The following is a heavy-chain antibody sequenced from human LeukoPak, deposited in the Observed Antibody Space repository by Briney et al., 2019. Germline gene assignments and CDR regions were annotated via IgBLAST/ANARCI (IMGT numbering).Heavy chain of an antibody. CDR3: ARGDSGSYYFDY. D-gene: IGHD1-26*01. CDR2: ISSSGSTI. J-gene: IGHJ4*02. Sequence: GGSPRLSCAASGFTFSSYEMNWVRQAPGKGLEWVSYISSSGSTIYYADSVKGRFTISRDNAKNSPYLQMNSLRAEDTAVYYCARGDSGSYYFDYWGQGTLVTVSS. V-gene: IGHV3-48*03. CDR1: GFTFSSYE.